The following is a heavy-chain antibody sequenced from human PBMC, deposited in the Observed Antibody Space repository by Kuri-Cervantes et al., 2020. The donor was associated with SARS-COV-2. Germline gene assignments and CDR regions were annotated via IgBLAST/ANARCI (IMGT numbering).Heavy chain of an antibody. CDR2: INHSGST. CDR1: GGSFSGYY. Sequence: SETLSLTCAVYGGSFSGYYWTWSRKPPGKGLEWIGEINHSGSTNYNPSLKSRVTISVDTSKNQFSLKLSSVTAADTAVYYCARGSYDFWSGYYTGCWFDPWGQGTLVTVSS. V-gene: IGHV4-34*01. D-gene: IGHD3-3*01. CDR3: ARGSYDFWSGYYTGCWFDP. J-gene: IGHJ5*02.